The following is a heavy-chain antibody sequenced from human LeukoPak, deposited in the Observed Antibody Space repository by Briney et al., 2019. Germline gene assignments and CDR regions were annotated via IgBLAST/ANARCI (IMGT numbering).Heavy chain of an antibody. CDR2: IRSKANNYAT. D-gene: IGHD3-22*01. J-gene: IGHJ4*02. Sequence: GGSLKLSCAASGFTFSGSAMHWVRQASGKGLEWIGRIRSKANNYATAYAASLKGRFTISRDDSKNTAYLQMNSLKTEDTAVYYCTIVPVYFDYDSSDYPCWGQGTLVTVSS. CDR1: GFTFSGSA. V-gene: IGHV3-73*01. CDR3: TIVPVYFDYDSSDYPC.